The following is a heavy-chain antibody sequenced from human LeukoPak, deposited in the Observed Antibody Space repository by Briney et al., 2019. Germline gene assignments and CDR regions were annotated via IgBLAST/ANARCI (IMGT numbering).Heavy chain of an antibody. CDR1: GASISNYY. CDR3: ARLDTIFGVAKGFDY. CDR2: MLYSGST. Sequence: SETLSLTCTVSGASISNYYWSWIRQSPGKGLEWIGYMLYSGSTNQNPSLRSRVTTSVDTSKNQFSLKLSSVTAADTAVYYCARLDTIFGVAKGFDYWGQGIPVTVPS. J-gene: IGHJ4*02. D-gene: IGHD3-3*01. V-gene: IGHV4-59*01.